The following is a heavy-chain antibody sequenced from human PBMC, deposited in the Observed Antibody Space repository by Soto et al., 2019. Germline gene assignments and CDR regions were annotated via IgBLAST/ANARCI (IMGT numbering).Heavy chain of an antibody. CDR3: ARGSWDDVSGHYYIDV. Sequence: QVPLQQSGPGLVKPSQSLSLTCAISGDSVSRDSAAWNWIRQTPSRGLEWLGRIYYRSKWLNTYEVSVNSRITISPDTSKNQFSLQLSSVTPEDTAVYYCARGSWDDVSGHYYIDVWAEGTTVTVSS. V-gene: IGHV6-1*02. J-gene: IGHJ6*03. CDR1: GDSVSRDSAA. CDR2: IYYRSKWLN. D-gene: IGHD5-12*01.